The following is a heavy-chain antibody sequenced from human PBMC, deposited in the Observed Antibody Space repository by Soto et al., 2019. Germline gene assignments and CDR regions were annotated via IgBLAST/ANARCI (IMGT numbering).Heavy chain of an antibody. CDR2: IKHDGREK. CDR3: ARASYYYDSSGYPDY. CDR1: GFTFSSAW. J-gene: IGHJ4*02. V-gene: IGHV3-7*03. Sequence: PAGSLRLSCAASGFTFSSAWMSWVRQSRGTCVEWVSNIKHDGREKYYVDSVKGRFTISRDNAKNSMYLQMNRLRAEDTAVYYCARASYYYDSSGYPDYWGQGTLVTVSS. D-gene: IGHD3-22*01.